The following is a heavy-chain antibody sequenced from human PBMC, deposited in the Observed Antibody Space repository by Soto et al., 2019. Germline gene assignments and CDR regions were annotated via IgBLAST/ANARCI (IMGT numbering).Heavy chain of an antibody. CDR2: ISYDGGNK. V-gene: IGHV3-30*18. CDR3: AKPTAAMVLPGDY. D-gene: IGHD5-18*01. Sequence: GALRPSYAASGFTFSSYGMHWVRQAPGKGLEWVAVISYDGGNKYYADSVKGRFTISRDNSKNTLYLQMNSLRAEDTAVYYCAKPTAAMVLPGDYWGQGTLVTVSS. J-gene: IGHJ4*02. CDR1: GFTFSSYG.